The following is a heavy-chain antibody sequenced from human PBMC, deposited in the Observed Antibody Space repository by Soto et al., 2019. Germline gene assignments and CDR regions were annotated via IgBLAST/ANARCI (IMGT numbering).Heavy chain of an antibody. D-gene: IGHD3-22*01. Sequence: ESGGGVVQPGRSLRLSCAASGFTFSFYAMHWVRQAPGKGLEWVAVISYDGSNKHYADSVKGRFTISRDNSKNTLYLQMNSLRAEDTAVYYCARGFDSSGYFPHWGQGTLVTVSS. CDR1: GFTFSFYA. V-gene: IGHV3-30*04. J-gene: IGHJ1*01. CDR3: ARGFDSSGYFPH. CDR2: ISYDGSNK.